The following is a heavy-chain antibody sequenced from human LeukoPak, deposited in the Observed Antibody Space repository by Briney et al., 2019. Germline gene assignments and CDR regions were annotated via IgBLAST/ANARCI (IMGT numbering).Heavy chain of an antibody. D-gene: IGHD5-24*01. J-gene: IGHJ4*02. CDR3: ASPSVEMATIIN. CDR2: ISYDGSNK. Sequence: GGSLRLSCAASGFTFSSYAMHWVRQAPGKGLEWVAVISYDGSNKYYADSVKGRFTISRDNSKNTLYLQMNSLRAEDTAVYYCASPSVEMATIINWGQGTLVTVSS. CDR1: GFTFSSYA. V-gene: IGHV3-30*04.